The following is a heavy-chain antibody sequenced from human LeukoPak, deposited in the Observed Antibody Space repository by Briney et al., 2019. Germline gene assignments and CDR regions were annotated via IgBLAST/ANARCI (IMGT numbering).Heavy chain of an antibody. CDR1: GYTFNIYG. CDR3: SCCCSWDFAPPDI. CDR2: SSGYNGNK. V-gene: IGHV1-18*01. Sequence: GASVKVSYKASGYTFNIYGISWVRQAPGQGLEWMGWSSGYNGNKNYTQKLQGKVNMSTNTSTNTAYMELRSLRSGDTAVYYCSCCCSWDFAPPDIWGQGTMVTVSS. D-gene: IGHD6-13*01. J-gene: IGHJ3*02.